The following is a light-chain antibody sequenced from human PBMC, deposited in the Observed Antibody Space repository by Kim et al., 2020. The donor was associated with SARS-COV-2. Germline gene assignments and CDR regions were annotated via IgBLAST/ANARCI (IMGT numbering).Light chain of an antibody. Sequence: SPGERATLSCRASQRVSGNYLAWYQQKPGQAPRFLLYDASSRATGIPDRFSGSGSGTDFTLTISGLEPEDFAVYYCQQFGTSPFTFGGGTKVDIK. V-gene: IGKV3-20*01. CDR3: QQFGTSPFT. CDR1: QRVSGNY. CDR2: DAS. J-gene: IGKJ4*01.